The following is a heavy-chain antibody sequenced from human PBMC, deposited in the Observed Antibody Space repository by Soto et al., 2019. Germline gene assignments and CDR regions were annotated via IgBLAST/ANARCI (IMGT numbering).Heavy chain of an antibody. D-gene: IGHD2-8*01. V-gene: IGHV3-23*01. CDR3: AKDFIPMNGVYDAFHI. CDR2: VGGSNSDT. J-gene: IGHJ3*02. Sequence: EVQLLESGGGLVQPGGYLEISCGASGFRFSNYAMSWVRQAPGKGPEWVSSVGGSNSDTDYADSVKGRFTISRDNSKNTLYLHMNSLRAEETAIYFCAKDFIPMNGVYDAFHIWAQGTTVAVSS. CDR1: GFRFSNYA.